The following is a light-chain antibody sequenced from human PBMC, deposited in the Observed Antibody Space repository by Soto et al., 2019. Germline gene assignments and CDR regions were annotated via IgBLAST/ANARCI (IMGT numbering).Light chain of an antibody. V-gene: IGKV3-15*01. CDR1: QNVNNN. CDR3: QQYNFSRIT. J-gene: IGKJ5*01. Sequence: DIQMTQSPATLSVSAGGRATITCRASQNVNNNVAWYQRQPGQAPTLLIYGASSLQTGVPSRFSGSGSGREFTLTISSLQAEDFAVYYCQQYNFSRITFGQGTRLDIK. CDR2: GAS.